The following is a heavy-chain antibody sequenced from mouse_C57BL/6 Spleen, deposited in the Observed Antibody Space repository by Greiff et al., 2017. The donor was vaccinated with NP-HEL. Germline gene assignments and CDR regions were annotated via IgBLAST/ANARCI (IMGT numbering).Heavy chain of an antibody. Sequence: EVMLVESGGGLVQPGGSLKLSCAASGFTFSDYGMAWVRQAPRKGPEWVAFISNLAYSIYYADTVTGRFTISRENAKNTLYLEMSSLRSEDTAMYYCARHSADGYPSDYWGQGTTLTVSS. CDR2: ISNLAYSI. J-gene: IGHJ2*01. D-gene: IGHD2-3*01. CDR1: GFTFSDYG. V-gene: IGHV5-15*01. CDR3: ARHSADGYPSDY.